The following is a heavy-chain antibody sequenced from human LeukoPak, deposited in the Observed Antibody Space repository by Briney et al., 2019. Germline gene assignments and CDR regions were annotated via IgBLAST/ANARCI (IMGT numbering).Heavy chain of an antibody. CDR3: AKGWRRIVGATPTDY. CDR2: ISWNSGSI. Sequence: GGSLRLSCAASGFTFDDYAMHWVRQAPGKGLEWVSGISWNSGSIGYADSVKGRFTISRDNAKNSLYLQMNSLRAEDTALYYCAKGWRRIVGATPTDYWGQGTLVTVSS. V-gene: IGHV3-9*01. J-gene: IGHJ4*02. D-gene: IGHD1-26*01. CDR1: GFTFDDYA.